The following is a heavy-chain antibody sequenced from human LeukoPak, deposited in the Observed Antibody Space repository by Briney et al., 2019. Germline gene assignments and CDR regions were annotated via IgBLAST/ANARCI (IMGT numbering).Heavy chain of an antibody. V-gene: IGHV3-7*01. D-gene: IGHD2-15*01. J-gene: IGHJ4*02. CDR1: GGTFSSYA. CDR2: IKQDGSAK. Sequence: SCKASGGTFSSYAISWVRQAPGKGLEWVANIKQDGSAKYYVDSVKGRFTISRDNAKNSLYLQMGSLRAEDMAVYYCARFSGRNWGQGTLVTVSS. CDR3: ARFSGRN.